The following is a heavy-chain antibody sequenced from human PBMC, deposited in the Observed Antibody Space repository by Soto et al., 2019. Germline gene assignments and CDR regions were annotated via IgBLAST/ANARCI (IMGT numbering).Heavy chain of an antibody. CDR1: GFTFSSYG. V-gene: IGHV3-30*18. Sequence: QPGGSLRLSCAASGFTFSSYGMHWVRQAPGRGLEWLAVISYDGSNKYYADSVKGRFTISRDNSKNTLYLQMNSLRAEDTAVYYCAKDRGGTGPTGHYYYGMDVWGQGTTVTVSS. D-gene: IGHD3-10*01. CDR3: AKDRGGTGPTGHYYYGMDV. CDR2: ISYDGSNK. J-gene: IGHJ6*02.